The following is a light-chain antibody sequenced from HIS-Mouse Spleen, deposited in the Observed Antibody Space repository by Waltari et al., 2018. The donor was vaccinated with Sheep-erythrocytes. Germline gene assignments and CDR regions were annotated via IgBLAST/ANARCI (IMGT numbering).Light chain of an antibody. Sequence: QSALTQPRSVSGSPGQSVTIPCTGTSSDVAGYNYFSWYQQHPGKAPKLMIYDVSKRPSGVPDRFSGSKSGNTASLTISGLQAEDEADYYCCSYAGSYNHVFATGTKVTVL. J-gene: IGLJ1*01. CDR3: CSYAGSYNHV. V-gene: IGLV2-11*01. CDR2: DVS. CDR1: SSDVAGYNY.